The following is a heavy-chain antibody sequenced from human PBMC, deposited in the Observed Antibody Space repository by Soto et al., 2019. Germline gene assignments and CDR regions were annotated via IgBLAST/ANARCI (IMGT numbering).Heavy chain of an antibody. J-gene: IGHJ6*02. CDR1: GFTFSSYA. Sequence: GGSLRLSCAASGFTFSSYAMSWVRQAPGKGLEWVSAISGSGGSTYYADSVKGRFTISRDNSKNTLYLQMNSLRAEDTAVYYCAKDRVVVPAARGVYYGMDVWGQGTTVTVSS. CDR3: AKDRVVVPAARGVYYGMDV. CDR2: ISGSGGST. D-gene: IGHD2-2*01. V-gene: IGHV3-23*01.